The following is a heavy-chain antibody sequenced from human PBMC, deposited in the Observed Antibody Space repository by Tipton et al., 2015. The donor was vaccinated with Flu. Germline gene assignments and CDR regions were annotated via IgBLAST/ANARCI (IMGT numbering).Heavy chain of an antibody. D-gene: IGHD1-26*01. V-gene: IGHV3-21*01. CDR2: ISGSGTYV. CDR3: ARDKEVGSAPLFDF. Sequence: SLRLSCAASGFTFSTDTMHWIRQTPGRGLEWVSSISGSGTYVYYAASVKGRFTISRDNAKNSLYLQMNSLRADDTALYYCARDKEVGSAPLFDFWGQGTLVTVSS. J-gene: IGHJ4*02. CDR1: GFTFSTDT.